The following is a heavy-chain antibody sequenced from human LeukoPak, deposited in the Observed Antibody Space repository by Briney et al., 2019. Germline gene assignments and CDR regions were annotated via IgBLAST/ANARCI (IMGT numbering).Heavy chain of an antibody. J-gene: IGHJ5*02. D-gene: IGHD2-15*01. CDR2: INSDGSST. Sequence: GGSLRLSCAASGFTFSSYWMHWVRQAPGKGLVWVSRINSDGSSTSYEDSVKGRFTISRDNAKNTLYLQMNSLRAEDTAVYYCARDCSGGSCLNWFDPWGQGTLVTVSS. CDR1: GFTFSSYW. V-gene: IGHV3-74*01. CDR3: ARDCSGGSCLNWFDP.